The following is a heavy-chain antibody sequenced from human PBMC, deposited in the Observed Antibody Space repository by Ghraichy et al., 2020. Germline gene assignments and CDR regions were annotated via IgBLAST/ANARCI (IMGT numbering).Heavy chain of an antibody. V-gene: IGHV4-39*01. Sequence: SETLSLTCTVSGGSIGSSGYYWGWIRQPPGKGLEWIGSLYYGASSYYNPSLKSRVTISMYTPNNQFSPKLSSVTAADTAIYYCARGGARAAAGVIDYWGQGALVTVSS. J-gene: IGHJ4*02. CDR2: LYYGASS. D-gene: IGHD6-13*01. CDR1: GGSIGSSGYY. CDR3: ARGGARAAAGVIDY.